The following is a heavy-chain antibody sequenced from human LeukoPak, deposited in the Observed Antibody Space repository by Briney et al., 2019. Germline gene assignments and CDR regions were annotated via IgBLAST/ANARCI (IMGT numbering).Heavy chain of an antibody. CDR1: GFTFSSYG. V-gene: IGHV3-30*02. D-gene: IGHD3-22*01. J-gene: IGHJ4*02. Sequence: GGYLRLSCAASGFTFSSYGMHWLRPAPGQGLEWVAFIRYDGSNKYYADSVKGRFTISRDNSKNTLYLQMNSLRAEDTAVYYCAKDYYDSSGYQRSGYWGQGTLVTVSS. CDR3: AKDYYDSSGYQRSGY. CDR2: IRYDGSNK.